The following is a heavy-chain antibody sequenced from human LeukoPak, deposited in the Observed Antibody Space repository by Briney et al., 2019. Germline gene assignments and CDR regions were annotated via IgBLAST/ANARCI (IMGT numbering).Heavy chain of an antibody. D-gene: IGHD6-19*01. CDR1: GYTFTGYY. Sequence: ASVKVSCKASGYTFTGYYMHWVRQAPGQGLEWMGWINPNSGGTNYAQKFQGWVTMTRDTSISTAYMELSRLRSDDTAVYYCARMQWLGPPYYYYGMDVWGQGTTVTVSS. CDR2: INPNSGGT. J-gene: IGHJ6*02. V-gene: IGHV1-2*04. CDR3: ARMQWLGPPYYYYGMDV.